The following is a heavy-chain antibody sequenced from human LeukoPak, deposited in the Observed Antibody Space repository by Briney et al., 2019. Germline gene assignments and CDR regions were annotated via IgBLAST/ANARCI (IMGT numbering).Heavy chain of an antibody. J-gene: IGHJ4*02. Sequence: SVKVSCKASGGTFSSYAISWVRQAPGQGLEWMGRIIPILGIANYAQKFQGRVTITADKSTSTAYMELSSLRSEDTAVYYCARDAGMVRGVIHFDYWGQGTLVTVPS. D-gene: IGHD3-10*01. CDR3: ARDAGMVRGVIHFDY. CDR1: GGTFSSYA. CDR2: IIPILGIA. V-gene: IGHV1-69*04.